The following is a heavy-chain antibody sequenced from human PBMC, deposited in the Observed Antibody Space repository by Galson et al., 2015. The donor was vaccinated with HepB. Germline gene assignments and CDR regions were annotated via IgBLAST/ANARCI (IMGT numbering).Heavy chain of an antibody. CDR3: ATGSRLDY. CDR1: GYTFTSYA. J-gene: IGHJ4*02. D-gene: IGHD6-13*01. Sequence: SVKVSCKASGYTFTSYAIHWVRQAPGQRLEWMGWVNAGNGNTKYSEKFQGRVTITRGTSASTAYMDLSSLRSEDTAVYYCATGSRLDYWGQGTLVTVSS. V-gene: IGHV1-3*01. CDR2: VNAGNGNT.